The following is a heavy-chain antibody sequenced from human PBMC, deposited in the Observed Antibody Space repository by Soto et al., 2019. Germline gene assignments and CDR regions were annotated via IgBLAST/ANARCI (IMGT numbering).Heavy chain of an antibody. Sequence: PGGSRRLSCAASGIIFNSYAMSWVRQAPGKGLEWVSTLTSTGGTYYADSVKGRFPISRENSKNTLYPQMNNLRAEGTAAYYCAKDGDFSSGSFDYWGQGTLVTVSS. D-gene: IGHD6-19*01. CDR3: AKDGDFSSGSFDY. CDR2: LTSTGGT. J-gene: IGHJ4*02. CDR1: GIIFNSYA. V-gene: IGHV3-23*01.